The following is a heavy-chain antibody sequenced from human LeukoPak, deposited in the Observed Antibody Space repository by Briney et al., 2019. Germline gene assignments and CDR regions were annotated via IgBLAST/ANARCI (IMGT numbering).Heavy chain of an antibody. D-gene: IGHD3-22*01. Sequence: ASVKVSCKASGYTFTNYAITWVRQAPGQGLEWMGWISAYNGNTNYAQKLQGRVTLTTDTSTSTAYMELRSLRSDDTAVYYCARSAQYYYDSSGYYHWGQGTLATVSS. CDR2: ISAYNGNT. J-gene: IGHJ4*02. CDR3: ARSAQYYYDSSGYYH. CDR1: GYTFTNYA. V-gene: IGHV1-18*01.